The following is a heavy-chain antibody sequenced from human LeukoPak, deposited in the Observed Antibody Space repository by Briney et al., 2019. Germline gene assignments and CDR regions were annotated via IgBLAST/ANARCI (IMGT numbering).Heavy chain of an antibody. V-gene: IGHV3-7*04. Sequence: GGSLRLSCAASGFTFSSYWMSWVRRAPGKGLEWVANIKQDGSEKYYEDSVKGRFTISRDNAKNSQYLEMNSLRAEDTAVYYCARHGGSGWPFDYWGQGTLVTVSS. CDR2: IKQDGSEK. CDR3: ARHGGSGWPFDY. CDR1: GFTFSSYW. D-gene: IGHD6-19*01. J-gene: IGHJ4*02.